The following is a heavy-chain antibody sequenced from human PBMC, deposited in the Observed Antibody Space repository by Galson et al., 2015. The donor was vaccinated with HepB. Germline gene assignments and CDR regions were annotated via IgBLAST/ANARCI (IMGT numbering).Heavy chain of an antibody. CDR1: GFSFSNYA. D-gene: IGHD6-13*01. V-gene: IGHV3-23*01. CDR3: AKEWRSRSLVACFDH. J-gene: IGHJ4*02. CDR2: IGDSGDRA. Sequence: SLRLSCAASGFSFSNYAMSWVRQAPGKGLEWVSIIGDSGDRAYYADSVKGRFTISRDNLKNILYLQMNSLRAEDTAVYYCAKEWRSRSLVACFDHGGQGTLVPVSS.